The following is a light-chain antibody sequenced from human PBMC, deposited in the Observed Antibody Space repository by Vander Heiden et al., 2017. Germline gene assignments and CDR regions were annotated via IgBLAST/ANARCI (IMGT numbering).Light chain of an antibody. J-gene: IGLJ2*01. V-gene: IGLV3-1*01. Sequence: SYELTQPPSVSVSPGQPAIITCSGDKLGDKYACWYQQKPGQSPVLVIYQDSKRPSGIPERFSGSNSGNTATLTISGTQAMDEADYYCQAWDSSYVVFGGGTKLTVL. CDR2: QDS. CDR3: QAWDSSYVV. CDR1: KLGDKY.